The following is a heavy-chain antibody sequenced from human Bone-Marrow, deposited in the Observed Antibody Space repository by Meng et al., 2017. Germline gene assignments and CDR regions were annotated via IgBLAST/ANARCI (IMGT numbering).Heavy chain of an antibody. Sequence: GESLKISCAASGFTFSSYSMNWVRQAPGKGLEWVSSISSSSSYIYYADSVKGRFTISRDNAKNSLYLQMNSLRAEDTAVYCCARVVWLQFSFDYWGQGTLVTVSS. J-gene: IGHJ4*02. CDR1: GFTFSSYS. CDR3: ARVVWLQFSFDY. D-gene: IGHD5-24*01. CDR2: ISSSSSYI. V-gene: IGHV3-21*01.